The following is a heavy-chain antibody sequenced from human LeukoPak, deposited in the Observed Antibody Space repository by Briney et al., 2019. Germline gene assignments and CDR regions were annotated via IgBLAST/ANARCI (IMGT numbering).Heavy chain of an antibody. CDR1: GGSFSGYY. V-gene: IGHV4-34*01. D-gene: IGHD3-9*01. Sequence: SETLSLTCAVYGGSFSGYYWSWIRQPPGKGLEWIGEINHSGSTNYNPSLKSRVTLSIDTSKNQFSLKLSSVTAADTAVYYCARQYYDILTGYYSTYYYYYMDVWGKGTTVTISS. J-gene: IGHJ6*03. CDR2: INHSGST. CDR3: ARQYYDILTGYYSTYYYYYMDV.